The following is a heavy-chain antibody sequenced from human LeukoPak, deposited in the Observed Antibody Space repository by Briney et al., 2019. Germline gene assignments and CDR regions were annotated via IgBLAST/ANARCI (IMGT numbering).Heavy chain of an antibody. V-gene: IGHV3-23*01. D-gene: IGHD6-19*01. CDR1: GFTFSSHA. J-gene: IGHJ4*02. CDR3: ATVLSSSGFRIDY. CDR2: ISVSGVST. Sequence: GGSLRLSCAASGFTFSSHAMSWVRQAAGKGLEWVSTISVSGVSTYYADSVKGRFTISRDNSKNTLYMQMNSPRAGDTAIYYCATVLSSSGFRIDYWGQGTLVTVSS.